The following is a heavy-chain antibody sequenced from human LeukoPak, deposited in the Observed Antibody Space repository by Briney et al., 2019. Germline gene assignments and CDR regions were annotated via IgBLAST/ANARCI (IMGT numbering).Heavy chain of an antibody. CDR2: ISAYDGNT. V-gene: IGHV1-18*01. D-gene: IGHD3-22*01. CDR1: GYTFTSYG. J-gene: IGHJ4*02. Sequence: ASVKVSCKASGYTFTSYGISWVRQAPGQGLEWMGWISAYDGNTNYAQKLQGRVTMTTDTSTSTAYMELRSLRSDDTAVYYCARDDSSGYPYYFDYWAQGTLVTVSS. CDR3: ARDDSSGYPYYFDY.